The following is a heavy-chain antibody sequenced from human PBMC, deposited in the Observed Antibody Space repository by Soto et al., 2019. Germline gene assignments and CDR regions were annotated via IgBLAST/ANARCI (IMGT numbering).Heavy chain of an antibody. V-gene: IGHV5-10-1*01. CDR1: GYSFTSYW. D-gene: IGHD2-2*01. CDR3: ARSSRNQYQLLLGYYYYYGMDV. J-gene: IGHJ6*02. Sequence: GESLKISCKGSGYSFTSYWISWVRQMPGKGLEWMGRIDPSDSYTNYSPSFQGHVTISADKSISTAYLQWSSLKASDTAMYYCARSSRNQYQLLLGYYYYYGMDVWGQGTTVTGLL. CDR2: IDPSDSYT.